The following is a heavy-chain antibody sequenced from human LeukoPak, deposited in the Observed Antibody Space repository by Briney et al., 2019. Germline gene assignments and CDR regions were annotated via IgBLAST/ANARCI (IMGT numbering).Heavy chain of an antibody. D-gene: IGHD3-10*01. J-gene: IGHJ5*02. CDR1: GYTFTGYY. V-gene: IGHV1-2*06. Sequence: ASVKVSCKASGYTFTGYYLHWVRQAPGQGLEWMGRINPNSGGTNYAQKFQGRVTMTTDTSISTAYMELNRLTSDDTAVYYCAREPMVRDFNWFGPWGQGTLVTASS. CDR3: AREPMVRDFNWFGP. CDR2: INPNSGGT.